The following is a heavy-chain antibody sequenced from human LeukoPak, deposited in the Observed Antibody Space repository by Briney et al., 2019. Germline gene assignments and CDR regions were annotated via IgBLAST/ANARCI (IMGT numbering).Heavy chain of an antibody. CDR3: AGEMATTSLDAFDY. Sequence: TGRSLRLSCAASGFTFSSYAMHWVRQAPGKGLEWVAVISYDGSNKYYADSVKGRFTFSRDNSKNTLYVQMNSLRAEDTAVYYCAGEMATTSLDAFDYWGQGTLVTVSS. J-gene: IGHJ4*02. D-gene: IGHD5-24*01. CDR2: ISYDGSNK. CDR1: GFTFSSYA. V-gene: IGHV3-30*04.